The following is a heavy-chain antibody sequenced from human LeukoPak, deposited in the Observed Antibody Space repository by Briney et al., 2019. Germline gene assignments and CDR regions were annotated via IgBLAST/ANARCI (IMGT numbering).Heavy chain of an antibody. D-gene: IGHD2-15*01. Sequence: PSETLSLTCTVSGGSISSYYWSWIRQPAGKGLEWIGRIYTSGSTNYNPSLKSRVTMSVDTSKNQFSLKLSSVTAADTAVYYCAREQVPYCSGGSCHHYYYYYMDVWGKGTTVTISS. CDR3: AREQVPYCSGGSCHHYYYYYMDV. CDR2: IYTSGST. CDR1: GGSISSYY. J-gene: IGHJ6*03. V-gene: IGHV4-4*07.